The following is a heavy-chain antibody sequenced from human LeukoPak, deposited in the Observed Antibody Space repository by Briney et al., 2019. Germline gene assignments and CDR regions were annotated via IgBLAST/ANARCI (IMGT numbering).Heavy chain of an antibody. Sequence: PGGSLRLSCAASGFTFSSYSMNWVRQAPGKGLEWVSSISSSSSYIYYADSVKGRFTISRDNAKNSLYLQMNSLRAEDTAVYYCARDTFYQRGYSYFHGRGTQLVLDPWGQGTLVTVSS. CDR3: ARDTFYQRGYSYFHGRGTQLVLDP. CDR2: ISSSSSYI. V-gene: IGHV3-21*01. J-gene: IGHJ5*02. CDR1: GFTFSSYS. D-gene: IGHD5-18*01.